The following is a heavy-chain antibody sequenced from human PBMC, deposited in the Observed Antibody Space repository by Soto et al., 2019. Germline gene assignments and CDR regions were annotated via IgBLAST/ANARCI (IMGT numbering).Heavy chain of an antibody. Sequence: XGALGLSTAASGFTVSNACMSWVRQAPGKGLEWVGRIKSKTDGWTTDYAAPVKGRFTISRDDSKNTLYLQMNSLKTEDTAVYYCTTAYEHGQYYYYYYGMDVWGQGTTVTVSS. J-gene: IGHJ6*02. CDR2: IKSKTDGWTT. D-gene: IGHD2-21*01. CDR1: GFTVSNAC. CDR3: TTAYEHGQYYYYYYGMDV. V-gene: IGHV3-15*01.